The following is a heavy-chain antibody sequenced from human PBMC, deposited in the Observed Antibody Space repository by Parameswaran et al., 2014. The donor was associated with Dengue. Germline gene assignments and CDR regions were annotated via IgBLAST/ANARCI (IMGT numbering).Heavy chain of an antibody. D-gene: IGHD3-3*01. CDR2: ILPIFGTA. J-gene: IGHJ5*02. Sequence: WVRQAPGQGLEWMGRILPIFGTANYAQKFQGRVTITADESTTTSYMELSSLRGEDTAVYYCAAAKWNSNFWSGWFDPWGQGTQVTVSS. CDR3: AAAKWNSNFWSGWFDP. V-gene: IGHV1-69*15.